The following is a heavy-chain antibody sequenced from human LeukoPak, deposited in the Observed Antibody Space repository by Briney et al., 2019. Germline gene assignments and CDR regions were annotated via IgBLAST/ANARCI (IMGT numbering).Heavy chain of an antibody. CDR3: ARGDYYGSGSYWYFDL. D-gene: IGHD3-10*01. J-gene: IGHJ2*01. V-gene: IGHV1-69*13. CDR2: IIPIFGTA. Sequence: ASVKVSCKASGGTFSSYAISWVRQAPGQGLEWMGGIIPIFGTANYAQKFQGRVTITADESTSTAYMELSSLRSEDTAVYYCARGDYYGSGSYWYFDLWGRGTLVTVSS. CDR1: GGTFSSYA.